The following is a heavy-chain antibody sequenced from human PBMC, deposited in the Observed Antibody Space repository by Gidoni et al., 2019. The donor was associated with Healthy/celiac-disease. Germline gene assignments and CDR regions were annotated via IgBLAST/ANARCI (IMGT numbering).Heavy chain of an antibody. D-gene: IGHD6-19*01. CDR1: GGSISSSSYY. CDR3: ARRGDSSGSKHLGGYGMDV. Sequence: QLQLQESGPGLVKPSETLSLTCTVPGGSISSSSYYWGWIRQPPGKGLEWIGSIYYSGSTYYNPSLKSRVTISVDTPKNQFSLKLSSVTAADTAVYYCARRGDSSGSKHLGGYGMDVWGQGTTVTVSS. V-gene: IGHV4-39*01. J-gene: IGHJ6*02. CDR2: IYYSGST.